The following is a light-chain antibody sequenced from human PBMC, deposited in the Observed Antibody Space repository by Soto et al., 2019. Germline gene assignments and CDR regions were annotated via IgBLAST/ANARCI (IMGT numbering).Light chain of an antibody. CDR1: QSVSSSY. J-gene: IGKJ5*01. Sequence: PWRRVRLSFRFSQSVSSSYLTWYPPTPGQPPRLLIYGSSTRATGVPPRFSGSASRTESTLTISSLQSEDFRVDYCQQYNDWPRTFGQGTRLEIK. CDR2: GSS. CDR3: QQYNDWPRT. V-gene: IGKV3-15*01.